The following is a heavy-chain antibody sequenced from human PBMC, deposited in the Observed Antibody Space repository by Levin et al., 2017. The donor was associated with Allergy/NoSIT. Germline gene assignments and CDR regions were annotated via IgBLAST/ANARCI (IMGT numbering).Heavy chain of an antibody. J-gene: IGHJ6*02. CDR3: ARCPIAVAGTYYYYGMDV. CDR1: GGSFSGYY. D-gene: IGHD6-19*01. CDR2: INHSGST. Sequence: SETLSLTCAVYGGSFSGYYWSWIRQPPGKGLEWIGEINHSGSTNYNPSLKSRVTISVDTSKNQFSLKLSSVTAADTAVYYCARCPIAVAGTYYYYGMDVWGQGTTVTVSS. V-gene: IGHV4-34*01.